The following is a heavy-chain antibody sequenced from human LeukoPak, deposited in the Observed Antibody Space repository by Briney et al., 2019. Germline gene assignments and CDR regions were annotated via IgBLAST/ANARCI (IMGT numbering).Heavy chain of an antibody. Sequence: GGSLRLSCAASGSTFSSYAMSWVRQAPGKGLEWVSAISGSGGSTYYADSVKGRFTISRDNCKNTLYLQMNSLRAEDTAVYYCAKLGGATRTYYDFWSGYYTPDAFDIWGQGTMVTVSS. CDR1: GSTFSSYA. CDR3: AKLGGATRTYYDFWSGYYTPDAFDI. J-gene: IGHJ3*02. D-gene: IGHD3-3*01. CDR2: ISGSGGST. V-gene: IGHV3-23*01.